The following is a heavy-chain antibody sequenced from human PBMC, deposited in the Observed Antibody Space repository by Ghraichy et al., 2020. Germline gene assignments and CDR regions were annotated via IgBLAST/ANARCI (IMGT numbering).Heavy chain of an antibody. Sequence: GSLRLSCTVSGGSISSYYWSWIRQPPGKGLEWIGYIYYSGSTNYNPSLKSRVTISVDTSKNQFSLKLSSVTAADTAVYYCARHRYDFWSGYSEFDYWGQGTLVTVSS. D-gene: IGHD3-3*01. CDR3: ARHRYDFWSGYSEFDY. J-gene: IGHJ4*02. V-gene: IGHV4-59*08. CDR2: IYYSGST. CDR1: GGSISSYY.